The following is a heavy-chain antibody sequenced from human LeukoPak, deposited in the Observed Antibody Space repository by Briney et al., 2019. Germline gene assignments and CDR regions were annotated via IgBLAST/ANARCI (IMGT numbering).Heavy chain of an antibody. D-gene: IGHD3-10*01. J-gene: IGHJ6*03. CDR1: GFTFTSYT. V-gene: IGHV3-21*04. CDR2: ISSSSSYI. CDR3: AREVTMGYYYMDV. Sequence: NPGGSLRLSCAASGFTFTSYTMNWVRQAPGKGLEWVSSISSSSSYIYYADSLKGRFTISRDNSKNTLYLQMNSLRAEDTAVYYCAREVTMGYYYMDVWGKGTTVTISS.